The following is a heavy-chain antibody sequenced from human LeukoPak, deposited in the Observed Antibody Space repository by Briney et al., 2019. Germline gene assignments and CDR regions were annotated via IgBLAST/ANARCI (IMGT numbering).Heavy chain of an antibody. Sequence: GGSLRLSCAASGFTFSSYGMHWVRQAPGKGLEWVAVILSDGSKEFYTDSVKGRFTISRDNSKNTLYLQMNSLRAEDTAVYYCASKLRHCSSTSCYIRSVYWGQGTLVTVSS. V-gene: IGHV3-33*01. CDR1: GFTFSSYG. CDR2: ILSDGSKE. J-gene: IGHJ4*02. CDR3: ASKLRHCSSTSCYIRSVY. D-gene: IGHD2-2*02.